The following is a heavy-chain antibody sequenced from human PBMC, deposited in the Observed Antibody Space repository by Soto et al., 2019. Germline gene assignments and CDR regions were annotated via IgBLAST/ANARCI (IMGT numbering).Heavy chain of an antibody. V-gene: IGHV1-58*01. D-gene: IGHD4-17*01. CDR2: IVVGSGHT. Sequence: QMQLVQSGPEVKKPGTSVKVSCKASGFPFSSSVVQWVRQGRGQRLEWIGWIVVGSGHTKYAQKFQERVSITRDMSTSTAYMELTSLRSEDTAMYYCATPAYGDYWDFELWGRGTLVTVSS. CDR1: GFPFSSSV. J-gene: IGHJ2*01. CDR3: ATPAYGDYWDFEL.